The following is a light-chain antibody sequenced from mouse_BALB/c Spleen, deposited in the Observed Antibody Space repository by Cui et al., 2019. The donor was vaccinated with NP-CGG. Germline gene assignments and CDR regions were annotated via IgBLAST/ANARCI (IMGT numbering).Light chain of an antibody. Sequence: EMVLTQSPIYITASRGEKVTITCRASSSISSNYLHWYQQKPGSSPKLLIYRTSILASGVLDSFSGSGSERSYNLTISCMQDEVAASYYCQRGNSSPLTFGAGTKLELK. CDR1: SSISSNY. J-gene: IGKJ5*01. CDR3: QRGNSSPLT. CDR2: RTS. V-gene: IGKV4-92*01.